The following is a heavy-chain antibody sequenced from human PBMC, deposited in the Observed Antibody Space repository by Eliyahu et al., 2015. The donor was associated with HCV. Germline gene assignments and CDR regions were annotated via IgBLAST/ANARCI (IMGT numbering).Heavy chain of an antibody. CDR3: ALEGGSSGPRWFDP. CDR1: GXTXXSYT. Sequence: QVQLVQSGAEVKRPGSSVKVSCKASGXTXXSYTIXWVRQAPGQGLEWLGGIVPAFGTANYAQKFQGRVTITADESTGTAYMELRSLRSEDTAVYYCALEGGSSGPRWFDPWGQGTLVTVSS. CDR2: IVPAFGTA. J-gene: IGHJ5*02. D-gene: IGHD6-19*01. V-gene: IGHV1-69*01.